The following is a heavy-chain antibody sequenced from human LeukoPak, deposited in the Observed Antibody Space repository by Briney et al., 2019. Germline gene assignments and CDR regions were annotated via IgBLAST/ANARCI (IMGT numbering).Heavy chain of an antibody. CDR3: ARAGFSSGEFDY. J-gene: IGHJ4*02. Sequence: SETLSLTYTVSGGSISSGGYYWSWIRQHPGKGLEWIGYIYYSGSTYYNPSLKSRVTISVDTSKNQFSLKLSSVTAADTAVYYCARAGFSSGEFDYWGQGTLVTVSS. CDR2: IYYSGST. CDR1: GGSISSGGYY. D-gene: IGHD6-19*01. V-gene: IGHV4-31*03.